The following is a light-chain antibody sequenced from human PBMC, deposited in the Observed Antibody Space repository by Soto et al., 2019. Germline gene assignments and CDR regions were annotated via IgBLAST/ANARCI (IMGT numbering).Light chain of an antibody. V-gene: IGLV4-69*01. CDR3: QTWGTGIHVV. CDR1: SGHSSYA. Sequence: QSVLTQSPSASASLGASVKLTCTLSSGHSSYAIAWHQQQPEKGPRYLMKLDSDGSHTKGDAIPDSFSGSSSGAERYLTISSLQSEDEADYYCQTWGTGIHVVFGGGTQLTVL. J-gene: IGLJ2*01. CDR2: LDSDGSH.